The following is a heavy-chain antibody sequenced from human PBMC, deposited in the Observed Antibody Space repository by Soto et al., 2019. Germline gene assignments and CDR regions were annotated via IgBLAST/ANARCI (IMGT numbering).Heavy chain of an antibody. CDR3: AREYSRAWFDP. V-gene: IGHV4-34*01. CDR2: INHSGST. J-gene: IGHJ5*02. D-gene: IGHD6-6*01. CDR1: GGSFSGYY. Sequence: QVQLQQWGAGLLKHSETLSLTCAVYGGSFSGYYWSWIRKPPGKVMEWIGEINHSGSTNYNPSLKSRVTISVDTSKYQFSLKLSSVTSADTSVYYRAREYSRAWFDPWCQGTLVTVSS.